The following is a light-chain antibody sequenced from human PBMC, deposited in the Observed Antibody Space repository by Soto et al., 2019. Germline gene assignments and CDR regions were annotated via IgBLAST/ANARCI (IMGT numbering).Light chain of an antibody. CDR1: QSVSSN. Sequence: EIVMTQSPATLSVSPGERATLSCRASQSVSSNLAWYQQKPGQAPRLLIYGASTRATGIPARFGGSGSGTEFTLTISSLQSEDFAVYYCQQYNQWSPITFGQGTRLE. CDR2: GAS. V-gene: IGKV3-15*01. J-gene: IGKJ5*01. CDR3: QQYNQWSPIT.